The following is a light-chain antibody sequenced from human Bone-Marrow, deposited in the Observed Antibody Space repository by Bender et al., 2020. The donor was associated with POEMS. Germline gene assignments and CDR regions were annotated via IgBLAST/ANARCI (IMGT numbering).Light chain of an antibody. CDR1: NSNIGNNY. CDR2: TNN. J-gene: IGLJ3*02. CDR3: VAWDASLNGWV. Sequence: QSVLTQPPSASGTPGQRVTISCSGSNSNIGNNYVYWYRQLPGTAPRLLIYTNNERPSWVPDRFSGSKSGTSASLAITGLQSDDEAIYFCVAWDASLNGWVFGGGTKLTVL. V-gene: IGLV1-47*02.